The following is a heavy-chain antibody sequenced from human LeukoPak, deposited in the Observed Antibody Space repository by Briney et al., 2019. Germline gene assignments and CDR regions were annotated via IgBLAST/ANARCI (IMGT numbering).Heavy chain of an antibody. CDR1: GFTFSSYA. CDR2: IRVSGGST. CDR3: AKAWADSSTFFDY. D-gene: IGHD6-13*01. J-gene: IGHJ4*02. Sequence: GGSLRLSCAASGFTFSSYAMSWVRQAPGKGLEWVSGIRVSGGSTYYADSVKGRFTISRDNSKNTLYLQMNTLRAEDTAVYYCAKAWADSSTFFDYWGQGTLVTVSS. V-gene: IGHV3-23*01.